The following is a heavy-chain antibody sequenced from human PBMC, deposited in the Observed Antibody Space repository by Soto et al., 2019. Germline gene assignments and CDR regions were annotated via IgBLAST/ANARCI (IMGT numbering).Heavy chain of an antibody. Sequence: GGSLRLSCAASGFTFSSYAMSWVRQAPGKGLEWVSAISGSGGSTYYADSVKGRFTISRDNSKNTLYLQMNSLRAEDTAVYYWAKVSDYIWGSYRYSDPYFDYWGQGTLVTVSS. CDR1: GFTFSSYA. J-gene: IGHJ4*02. V-gene: IGHV3-23*01. D-gene: IGHD3-16*02. CDR3: AKVSDYIWGSYRYSDPYFDY. CDR2: ISGSGGST.